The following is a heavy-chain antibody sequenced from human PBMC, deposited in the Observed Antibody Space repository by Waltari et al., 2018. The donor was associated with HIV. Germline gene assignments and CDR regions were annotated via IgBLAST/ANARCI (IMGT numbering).Heavy chain of an antibody. CDR3: ARGVRYLDP. CDR1: GLYIPEEY. J-gene: IGHJ5*02. V-gene: IGHV3-53*02. Sequence: GQLAETGGRVVPPGASLTLICDVTGLYIPEEYIAWVRQAPGKAPEWVAVVYIDATTYYADSVRGRFTASRDVPSNTIFLHMNQVTAADTAMYFCARGVRYLDPWGRGTLVTVS. CDR2: VYIDATT. D-gene: IGHD3-10*02.